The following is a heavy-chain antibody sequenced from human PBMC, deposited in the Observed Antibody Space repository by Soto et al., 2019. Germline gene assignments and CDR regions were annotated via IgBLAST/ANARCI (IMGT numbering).Heavy chain of an antibody. J-gene: IGHJ4*02. D-gene: IGHD1-20*01. V-gene: IGHV1-69*13. CDR1: GGTFSSYA. Sequence: SVKVSCKASGGTFSSYAISWVRQAPGQGLEWMGGIIPIFGTANYAQKFQGRVTITADESTSTAYMELSSLRSEDTAVYYCARGIRPRDYFDYWGQGTLVTVSS. CDR3: ARGIRPRDYFDY. CDR2: IIPIFGTA.